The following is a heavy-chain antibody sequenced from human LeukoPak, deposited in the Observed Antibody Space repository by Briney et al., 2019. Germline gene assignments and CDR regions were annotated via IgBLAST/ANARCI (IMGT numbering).Heavy chain of an antibody. CDR2: ISPSGGST. Sequence: ASVKVSCKAFGYTFTSNYMHWVRQAPGQGPEWMGVISPSGGSTTYAQKFQGRVTLTRDMSTSTDYLELSSLRSEDTAVYYCAATGSRPRAFAYWGQGTLVTVSS. CDR3: AATGSRPRAFAY. CDR1: GYTFTSNY. J-gene: IGHJ4*02. V-gene: IGHV1-46*01. D-gene: IGHD3-10*01.